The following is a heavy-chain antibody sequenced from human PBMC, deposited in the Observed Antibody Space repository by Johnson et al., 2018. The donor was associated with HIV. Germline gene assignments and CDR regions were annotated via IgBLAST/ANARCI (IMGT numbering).Heavy chain of an antibody. D-gene: IGHD5-24*01. Sequence: VQLVESGGGVVQPGGSLRLSCAASGFTFSSYGMHWVRQAPGKGLEWVAFIRYDGSNKYYADSVKGRFTISRDNSKNTLYLQMNSLRAEDTAVYYCAKWTRDGYNYVHAFDIWGQGTMVTVSS. J-gene: IGHJ3*02. CDR1: GFTFSSYG. V-gene: IGHV3-30*02. CDR2: IRYDGSNK. CDR3: AKWTRDGYNYVHAFDI.